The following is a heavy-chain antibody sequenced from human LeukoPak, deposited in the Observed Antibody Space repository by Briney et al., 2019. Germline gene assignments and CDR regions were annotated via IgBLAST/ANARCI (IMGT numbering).Heavy chain of an antibody. J-gene: IGHJ4*02. CDR2: IYYSGST. CDR1: GGSISSSSYY. D-gene: IGHD5-24*01. Sequence: PSETLSLTCTFSGGSISSSSYYWGWIRQPPGKGLEWIGSIYYSGSTYYNPSLKSRVTISVDTSKNQFSLKLSSVTAADTAVYYCARTRRDGYNWGYFDYWGQGTLVTVSS. CDR3: ARTRRDGYNWGYFDY. V-gene: IGHV4-39*07.